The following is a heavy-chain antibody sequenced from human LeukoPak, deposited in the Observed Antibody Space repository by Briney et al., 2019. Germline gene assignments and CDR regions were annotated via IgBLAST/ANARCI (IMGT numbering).Heavy chain of an antibody. CDR2: INPNSGGA. CDR3: ARELFDLWLDTIWFDP. J-gene: IGHJ5*02. Sequence: ASVKLSCTASGYTFTGHYMHWVRQAPGQGLEWMGWINPNSGGAECAQKFQGRVTMTRDTSISTAYMDLSRLRSDDTAVYYCARELFDLWLDTIWFDPWGQGALVTVSS. CDR1: GYTFTGHY. D-gene: IGHD6-19*01. V-gene: IGHV1-2*02.